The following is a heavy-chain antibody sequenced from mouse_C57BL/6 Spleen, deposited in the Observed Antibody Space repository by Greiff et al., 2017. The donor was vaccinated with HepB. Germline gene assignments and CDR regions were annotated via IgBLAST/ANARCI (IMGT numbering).Heavy chain of an antibody. Sequence: EVQVVESGPGLVKPSQSLSLTCSVTGYSITSGYYWNWIRQFPGNKLEWMGYISYDGSNNYNPSLKNRISITRDTSKNQFFLKLNSVTTEDTATYYCARDSDPTTVVYFDYWGQGTTLTVSS. CDR3: ARDSDPTTVVYFDY. J-gene: IGHJ2*01. CDR2: ISYDGSN. V-gene: IGHV3-6*01. CDR1: GYSITSGYY. D-gene: IGHD1-1*01.